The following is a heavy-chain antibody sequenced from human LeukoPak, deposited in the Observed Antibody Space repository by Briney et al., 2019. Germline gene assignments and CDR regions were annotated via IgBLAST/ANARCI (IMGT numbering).Heavy chain of an antibody. CDR1: GAAFTTYD. CDR2: MNPNSGNT. J-gene: IGHJ4*02. V-gene: IGHV1-8*01. CDR3: ARSTMGGRRRYDY. D-gene: IGHD3-10*01. Sequence: ASVKLSCKASGAAFTTYDVNWVRQAPGQGLGWRGWMNPNSGNTGYEQHFQGRVTMTMNTSITTAYMELTSLTSDDTAVYYCARSTMGGRRRYDYGGLGPRVTVS.